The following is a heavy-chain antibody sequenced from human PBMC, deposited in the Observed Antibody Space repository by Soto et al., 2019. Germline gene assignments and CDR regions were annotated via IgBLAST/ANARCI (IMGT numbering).Heavy chain of an antibody. Sequence: GGSLRLSCAASGFTFSSYAMSWVRQAPGKGLEWVSAISGSGGSTYYADSVKGRFTISRDNSKNTLYLQMNSLRAEDTAVYYCAKDLKQRYPSYYYMDVWGKGTTVTVSS. CDR3: AKDLKQRYPSYYYMDV. CDR1: GFTFSSYA. CDR2: ISGSGGST. V-gene: IGHV3-23*01. D-gene: IGHD6-25*01. J-gene: IGHJ6*03.